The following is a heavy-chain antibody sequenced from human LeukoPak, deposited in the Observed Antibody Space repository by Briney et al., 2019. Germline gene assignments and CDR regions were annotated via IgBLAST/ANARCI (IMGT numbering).Heavy chain of an antibody. CDR2: INPSGGST. D-gene: IGHD2-2*02. Sequence: ASVKVSCKASGYTFTSYYMHWVRQAPGQGLEWMGIINPSGGSTSYAQKFQGRVTMTRDTSTSTVYMELSSLRSEDTAVYYCARNPEVPAAILGSDWFDPWGQGTLVTVSS. J-gene: IGHJ5*02. CDR1: GYTFTSYY. V-gene: IGHV1-46*01. CDR3: ARNPEVPAAILGSDWFDP.